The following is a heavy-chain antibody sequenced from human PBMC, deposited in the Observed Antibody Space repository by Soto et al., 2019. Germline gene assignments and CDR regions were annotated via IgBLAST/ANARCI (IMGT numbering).Heavy chain of an antibody. CDR1: GGSVNSGGYY. J-gene: IGHJ4*02. V-gene: IGHV4-31*03. CDR3: ARVEYRNFYFDY. CDR2: IYYSGST. Sequence: QVQLQESGPGLVKPSQTLSLTCTVSGGSVNSGGYYWTWIRQHPGKGLEWIAFIYYSGSTYYNPSLKSRLTTSVDKSKNQFSLKLSSVTAADTAVYYCARVEYRNFYFDYWGQGILVTVSS. D-gene: IGHD5-12*01.